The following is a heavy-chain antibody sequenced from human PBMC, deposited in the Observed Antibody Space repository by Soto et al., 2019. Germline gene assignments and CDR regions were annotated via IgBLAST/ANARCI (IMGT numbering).Heavy chain of an antibody. V-gene: IGHV1-69*12. D-gene: IGHD3-3*02. CDR1: GDTFSTYT. J-gene: IGHJ6*02. CDR3: ARAGLVLAPSTVNSDHYYSAMDV. Sequence: QVQLVQSGAEVKKPGSSVKVSCKASGDTFSTYTITWVRQAPGQGLEWMGGIIPRSGTSNYAQKFQGRVTINADESTSTAYMELSSLRSQDTAVYYCARAGLVLAPSTVNSDHYYSAMDVWGQGTTVTVSS. CDR2: IIPRSGTS.